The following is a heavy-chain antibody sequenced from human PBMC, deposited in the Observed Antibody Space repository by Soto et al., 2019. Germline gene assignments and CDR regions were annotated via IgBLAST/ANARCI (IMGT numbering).Heavy chain of an antibody. CDR3: SSHAQPARRTEQYDFLVP. J-gene: IGHJ1*01. CDR2: SSYNGNDN. Sequence: PGGSLRLSCEASGFTLDTYAMYWVRQAPGKGLEWVAVSSYNGNDNYYADSVKGRFTILRDNPKNTVTLQMNSLRLGDTAVYYCSSHAQPARRTEQYDFLVPWRQGTLLAVFS. D-gene: IGHD3-3*01. V-gene: IGHV3-30-3*01. CDR1: GFTLDTYA.